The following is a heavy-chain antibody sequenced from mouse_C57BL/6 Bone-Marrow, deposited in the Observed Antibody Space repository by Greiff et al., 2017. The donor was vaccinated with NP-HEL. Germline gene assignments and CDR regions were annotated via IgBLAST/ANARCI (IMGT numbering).Heavy chain of an antibody. J-gene: IGHJ3*01. CDR2: IYHGSGST. V-gene: IGHV1-55*01. CDR3: ARGIYYYGSTSFAY. CDR1: GYTFTSYW. D-gene: IGHD1-1*01. Sequence: QVHVKQPGAELVKPGASVKMSCKASGYTFTSYWITWVKQRPGQGLEWIGDIYHGSGSTKDNEKFKRKATLSVDTYDSTANMQLSSLTSEDSAVYYCARGIYYYGSTSFAYWGQGTLVTVSA.